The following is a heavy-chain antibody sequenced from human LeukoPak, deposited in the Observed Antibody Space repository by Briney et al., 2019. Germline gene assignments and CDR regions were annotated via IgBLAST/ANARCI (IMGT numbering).Heavy chain of an antibody. D-gene: IGHD2-21*02. CDR1: GFTFSSYW. V-gene: IGHV3-48*01. Sequence: GGSLRLSCAASGFTFSSYWMSWVRQAPGKGLEWISHIRDSGTTDYADSVKGRFTISRDNAKNSLYLQLSSLRAEDTAVYYCARDHDFAFDNWGQGTLVTVSS. CDR2: IRDSGTT. CDR3: ARDHDFAFDN. J-gene: IGHJ4*02.